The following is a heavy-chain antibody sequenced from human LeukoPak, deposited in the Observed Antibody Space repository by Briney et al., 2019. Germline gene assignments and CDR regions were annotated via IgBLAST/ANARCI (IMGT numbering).Heavy chain of an antibody. V-gene: IGHV4-59*08. Sequence: SDTLSLTCAVSGGSINSHYWGWIRQPPGNGLQWIGDIYYTGKINYNPSLKSRVTITLDTSKDHLSLNLTSVLAADTAIYYCVRRDTGWNYFDYWGQGILVTVSS. CDR1: GGSINSHY. CDR3: VRRDTGWNYFDY. D-gene: IGHD6-19*01. CDR2: IYYTGKI. J-gene: IGHJ4*02.